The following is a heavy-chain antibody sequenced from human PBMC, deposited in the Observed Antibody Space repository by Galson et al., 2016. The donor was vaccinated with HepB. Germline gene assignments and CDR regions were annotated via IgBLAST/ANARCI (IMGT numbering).Heavy chain of an antibody. J-gene: IGHJ4*02. CDR3: VKDAMIYAPLKLFEY. V-gene: IGHV3-30*04. Sequence: SLRLSCAASGFTFNSHSLHWARQAPGKGPEWVAVVSYDGTNRDYADSVKGRFTISRDDSKNTLSLQMSNLRPEDTAVYYCVKDAMIYAPLKLFEYWGQGALVTVSS. D-gene: IGHD2-2*01. CDR2: VSYDGTNR. CDR1: GFTFNSHS.